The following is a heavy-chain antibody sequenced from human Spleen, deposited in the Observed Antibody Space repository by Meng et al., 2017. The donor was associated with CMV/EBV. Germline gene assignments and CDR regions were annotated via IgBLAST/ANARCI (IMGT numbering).Heavy chain of an antibody. J-gene: IGHJ6*02. CDR2: ISSRGGRT. Sequence: LKISCAASGFTFGSYAMSWVRQIPGKELEWVALISSRGGRTFYADSVKGRFTISRDNSKSTLYLQMTDLRAEATGVYYCARAPPTPEGTTFYYYGMDVWGQGTTVTVSS. CDR1: GFTFGSYA. V-gene: IGHV3-23*01. CDR3: ARAPPTPEGTTFYYYGMDV. D-gene: IGHD1/OR15-1a*01.